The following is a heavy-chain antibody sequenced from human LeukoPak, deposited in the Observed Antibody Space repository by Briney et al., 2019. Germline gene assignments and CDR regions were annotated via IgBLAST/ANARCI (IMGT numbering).Heavy chain of an antibody. CDR2: LRSSGNGT. D-gene: IGHD3-10*01. V-gene: IGHV3-74*03. J-gene: IGHJ6*04. Sequence: GGSLRLSCAASGFNFSRHWMHWVRQAPGKGLVWVSRLRSSGNGTTYADSVKGRFTISRDNAKNTLFLQMNSLRIEDTAVYYCVRGREVRGRSMDVWGKGTTVIVSP. CDR1: GFNFSRHW. CDR3: VRGREVRGRSMDV.